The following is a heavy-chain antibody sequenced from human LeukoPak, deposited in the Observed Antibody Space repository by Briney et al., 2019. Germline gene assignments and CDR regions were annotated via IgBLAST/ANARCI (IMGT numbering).Heavy chain of an antibody. CDR2: INPNSGDT. J-gene: IGHJ4*02. CDR3: ARGKQWLDY. D-gene: IGHD6-19*01. CDR1: GYTFTGYY. V-gene: IGHV1-2*02. Sequence: ASVKVSCKASGYTFTGYYMHWVRQAPGQGLEWMGWINPNSGDTNYAQKLQGRVTMTTDTSTSTAYMELRSLRSDDTAVYYCARGKQWLDYWGQGTLVTVSS.